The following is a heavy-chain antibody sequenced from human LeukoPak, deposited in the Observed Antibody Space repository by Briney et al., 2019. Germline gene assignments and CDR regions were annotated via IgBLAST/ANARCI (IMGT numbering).Heavy chain of an antibody. Sequence: SETLSLTCTVSGGSISSGDFYWNWIRQHPGKGLEWIGYIHYSGSTIYNPSLKSRLTISVDTSKNQFSLKLSSVTAADTAVYYCARSVQRVTLDGFDIWGQGTIVTVSS. J-gene: IGHJ3*02. CDR2: IHYSGST. CDR3: ARSVQRVTLDGFDI. D-gene: IGHD3-10*01. V-gene: IGHV4-31*03. CDR1: GGSISSGDFY.